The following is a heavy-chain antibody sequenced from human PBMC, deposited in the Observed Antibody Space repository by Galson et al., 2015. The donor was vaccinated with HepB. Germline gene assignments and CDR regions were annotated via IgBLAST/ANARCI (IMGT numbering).Heavy chain of an antibody. CDR2: IYYSGST. J-gene: IGHJ5*02. V-gene: IGHV4-31*03. CDR1: GGSISSGGYH. Sequence: TLSLTCTVSGGSISSGGYHWSWIRQHPGKGLEWIGYIYYSGSTYYNPSLKSRVTISVDTSKNQFSLKLSSVTAADTAVYYCARWDTARVRRNWFDPWGQGTLVTVSS. D-gene: IGHD5-18*01. CDR3: ARWDTARVRRNWFDP.